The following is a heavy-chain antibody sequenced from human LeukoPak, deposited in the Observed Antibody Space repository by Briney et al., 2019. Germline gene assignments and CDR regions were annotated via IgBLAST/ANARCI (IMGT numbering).Heavy chain of an antibody. Sequence: GGSLRLSCAASGFTFSSYWMSWVRQAPGKGLEWVANIKQDGSEKYYVDSVKGRFTISRDNAKNSLYLQMNSLRAEDTAVYYCARETVSTSRSCWYFDLWGRGTLVTVSS. CDR1: GFTFSSYW. J-gene: IGHJ2*01. V-gene: IGHV3-7*01. D-gene: IGHD2-2*01. CDR3: ARETVSTSRSCWYFDL. CDR2: IKQDGSEK.